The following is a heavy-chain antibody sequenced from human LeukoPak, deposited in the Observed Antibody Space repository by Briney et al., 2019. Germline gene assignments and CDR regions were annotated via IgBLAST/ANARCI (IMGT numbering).Heavy chain of an antibody. V-gene: IGHV4-59*11. D-gene: IGHD2-2*01. Sequence: PSETLSLTCTVSGGSISSHYWSWIRQPPGKGLEWIGYIYYSGSTNYNPSLKSRVTISVDTSKNQFSLKLSSVTAADTAVYYCARDTVYCSSTSCYDINWYFDLWGRGTLVTVSS. CDR1: GGSISSHY. J-gene: IGHJ2*01. CDR2: IYYSGST. CDR3: ARDTVYCSSTSCYDINWYFDL.